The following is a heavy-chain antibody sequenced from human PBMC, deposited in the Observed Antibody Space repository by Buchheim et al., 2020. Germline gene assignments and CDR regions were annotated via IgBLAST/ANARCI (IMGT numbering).Heavy chain of an antibody. CDR3: ARPASDDFWSGYSSYFDY. CDR2: INPSGGST. CDR1: GYTFTSYY. V-gene: IGHV1-46*01. J-gene: IGHJ4*02. D-gene: IGHD3-3*01. Sequence: QVQLVQSGAEVKKPGASVKVSSKASGYTFTSYYMHWVRQAPGQGLEWMGIINPSGGSTSYAQKFQGRVTMTRDTSTSTVYMELSSLRSEDTAVYYCARPASDDFWSGYSSYFDYWGQGTL.